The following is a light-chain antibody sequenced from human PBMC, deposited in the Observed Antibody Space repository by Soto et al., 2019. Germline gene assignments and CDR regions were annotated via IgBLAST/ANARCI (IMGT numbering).Light chain of an antibody. J-gene: IGLJ1*01. CDR1: SSDVGGYNH. V-gene: IGLV2-14*01. CDR2: EVS. CDR3: TSYTSISTDV. Sequence: QSVLTQPASVSESPGQSITISCAGTSSDVGGYNHVSWYQQPADKAPKLLIHEVSNRPSGVSNRFSGSKSGNTASLTISGLQAEDEADYYCTSYTSISTDVFGTGTKVTVL.